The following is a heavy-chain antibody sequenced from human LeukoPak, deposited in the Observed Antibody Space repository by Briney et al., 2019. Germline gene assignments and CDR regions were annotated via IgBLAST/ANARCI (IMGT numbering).Heavy chain of an antibody. J-gene: IGHJ3*02. CDR3: AKEVGPARGGVFDI. Sequence: PGGSLRLSCAASGLRFSDYYVSWVRQAPGKGLEWVSAIIGSGVSTYYADSVKGRFTISRANSKNTLYLQMNSLRAEDTAVYYCAKEVGPARGGVFDIWGQGTMVTVSS. D-gene: IGHD3-10*01. CDR1: GLRFSDYY. V-gene: IGHV3-23*01. CDR2: IIGSGVST.